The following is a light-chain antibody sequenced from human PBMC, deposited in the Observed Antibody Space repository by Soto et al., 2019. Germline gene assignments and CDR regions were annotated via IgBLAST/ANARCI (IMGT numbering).Light chain of an antibody. J-gene: IGKJ1*01. CDR1: QRVSSSF. Sequence: EIVLTQSPGTLSLSPGERATLSCRARQRVSSSFLAWYQQKPGQAPRLLIYGASIRATGIPDRFSGSGSGTDFTLTISRVEPEDFAVYYCQQYGSSPWTFGQGTKVEIK. V-gene: IGKV3-20*01. CDR3: QQYGSSPWT. CDR2: GAS.